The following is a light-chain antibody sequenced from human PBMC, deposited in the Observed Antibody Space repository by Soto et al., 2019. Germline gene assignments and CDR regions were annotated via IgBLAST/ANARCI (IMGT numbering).Light chain of an antibody. V-gene: IGLV1-51*01. Sequence: QSVLTQPPSVSAAPGQKVIISCSGSSSNIGNNYVAWYQQLPGTAPKLLIYDNTKRPSGIPDRFSGSKSGTSATLGITGLQTGDEADYYCGTWDSSLSAGVFGTGTKLTVL. CDR2: DNT. J-gene: IGLJ1*01. CDR3: GTWDSSLSAGV. CDR1: SSNIGNNY.